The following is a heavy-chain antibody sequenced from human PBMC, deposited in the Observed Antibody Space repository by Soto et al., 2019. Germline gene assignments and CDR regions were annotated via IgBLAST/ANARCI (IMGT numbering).Heavy chain of an antibody. J-gene: IGHJ5*02. CDR2: TYYRSKWYR. Sequence: SETLSLTCVISGDSVSSNSAAWNWIRQSPSRGLEWLGRTYYRSKWYREYAPSVKSRITINPDTSKNQFSLQSNSVSPEDTAVYYCARTVGWLDPWGQGXLVTVSS. CDR3: ARTVGWLDP. V-gene: IGHV6-1*01. CDR1: GDSVSSNSAA. D-gene: IGHD1-26*01.